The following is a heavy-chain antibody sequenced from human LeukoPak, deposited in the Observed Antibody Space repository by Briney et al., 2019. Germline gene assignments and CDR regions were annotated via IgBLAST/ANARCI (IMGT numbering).Heavy chain of an antibody. CDR2: ISWNSGSI. D-gene: IGHD4-23*01. CDR1: GFTFDDYA. Sequence: PGRSLRLSCAASGFTFDDYAIHWVRQAPGKGLEWVSGISWNSGSIGYADSVKGRFTISRDNAKNSLYLQMNSLRAEDTALYYCAKDGGGSGWFDPWGQGTLVTVSS. CDR3: AKDGGGSGWFDP. V-gene: IGHV3-9*01. J-gene: IGHJ5*02.